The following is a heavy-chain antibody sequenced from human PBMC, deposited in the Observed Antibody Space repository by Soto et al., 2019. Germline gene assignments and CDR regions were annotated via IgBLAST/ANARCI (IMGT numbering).Heavy chain of an antibody. J-gene: IGHJ2*01. V-gene: IGHV3-23*01. CDR3: AKEPVGPDWYFDL. Sequence: PEGSLRLSCAPSGFPSSSYAMSSVRQAPGKGLEWVSGISGSGISTHYADSVKGRFTVSRDNSKNTLYLQMNSLRAEDTAVYNCAKEPVGPDWYFDLWGRGTLVTVSS. CDR1: GFPSSSYA. CDR2: ISGSGIST.